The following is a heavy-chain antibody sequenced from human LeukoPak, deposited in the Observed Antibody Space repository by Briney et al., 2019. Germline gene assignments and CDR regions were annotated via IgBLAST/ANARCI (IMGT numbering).Heavy chain of an antibody. CDR2: IYYSGST. V-gene: IGHV4-61*05. J-gene: IGHJ4*02. D-gene: IGHD1-1*01. CDR1: GGSISSSSYY. Sequence: PSETLSLTCTVSGGSISSSSYYWGWIRQPPGKGLEWIGYIYYSGSTNYNPSLKSRVTISVDTSKNQFSLKLSSVTAADTAVYYCARGTGNYWGQGTLVTVSS. CDR3: ARGTGNY.